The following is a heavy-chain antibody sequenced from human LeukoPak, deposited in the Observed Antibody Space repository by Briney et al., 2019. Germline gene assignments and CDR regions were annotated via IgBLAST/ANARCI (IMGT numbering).Heavy chain of an antibody. J-gene: IGHJ4*02. D-gene: IGHD3-9*01. CDR3: ARDGFDVGIYFDY. CDR2: INQDGRQR. Sequence: GGSLRLSCAVSGFTFSSHWMRCVPRAPGEGRERVPNINQDGRQRYYVDSAKSRFTISRDNGMNSLYLQLNSQTVKDTAVYYCARDGFDVGIYFDYWGQGALVTVSS. CDR1: GFTFSSHW. V-gene: IGHV3-7*01.